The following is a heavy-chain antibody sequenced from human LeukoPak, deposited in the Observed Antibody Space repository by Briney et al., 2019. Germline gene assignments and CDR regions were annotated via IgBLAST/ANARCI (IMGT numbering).Heavy chain of an antibody. CDR2: INHSGST. Sequence: SETLSLTCAVYGGSFSGYYWSWIRQPPGKGLEWIGEINHSGSTNYNPSLKSRVTISVDTSKNQFSLKLSSVTAADTAVYYCARALNIAVAGDAFYCWGQGTLVTVSS. V-gene: IGHV4-34*01. CDR3: ARALNIAVAGDAFYC. D-gene: IGHD6-19*01. J-gene: IGHJ4*02. CDR1: GGSFSGYY.